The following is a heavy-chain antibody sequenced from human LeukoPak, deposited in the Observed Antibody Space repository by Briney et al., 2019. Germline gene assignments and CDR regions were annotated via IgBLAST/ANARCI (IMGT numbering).Heavy chain of an antibody. D-gene: IGHD3-16*01. V-gene: IGHV4-4*07. Sequence: PSETLSLTCIVSGGSIGSYYWTWIRQPAREGLEWIGLIYSSGRTNYNPSLQSRVTMSVDTSNNQFSLKLTSVTAADTAVYYCARGDYYDGGGRNWFDPWGQGTLVTVSS. CDR2: IYSSGRT. CDR3: ARGDYYDGGGRNWFDP. J-gene: IGHJ5*02. CDR1: GGSIGSYY.